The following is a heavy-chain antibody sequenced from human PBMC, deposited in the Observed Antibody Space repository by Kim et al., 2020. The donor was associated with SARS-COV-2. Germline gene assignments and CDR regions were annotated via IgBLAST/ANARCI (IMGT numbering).Heavy chain of an antibody. J-gene: IGHJ4*02. D-gene: IGHD5-18*01. Sequence: SETLSLTCAVYGGSFSGYYWSWIRQPPGKGLEWIGEINHSGSTNYNPSLKSRVTISVDTSKNQFSLKLSSVTAADTAVYYCARGLVTAKGPYWGQGTLVTVSS. CDR1: GGSFSGYY. CDR3: ARGLVTAKGPY. CDR2: INHSGST. V-gene: IGHV4-34*01.